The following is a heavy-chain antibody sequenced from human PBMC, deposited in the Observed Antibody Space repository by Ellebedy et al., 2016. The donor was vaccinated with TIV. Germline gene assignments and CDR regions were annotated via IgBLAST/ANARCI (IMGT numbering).Heavy chain of an antibody. V-gene: IGHV3-21*01. Sequence: PGGSLRLSCAASGFTFSNYNMNWVRQAPGKGLEWVSSISSSSSYIYYADSVKGRFTISRDNAKNSLYLQMNSLRAEDTAVYYCARANGGWELLYGRSTNWFDPWGQGTLVTVSS. J-gene: IGHJ5*02. CDR2: ISSSSSYI. CDR1: GFTFSNYN. CDR3: ARANGGWELLYGRSTNWFDP. D-gene: IGHD1-26*01.